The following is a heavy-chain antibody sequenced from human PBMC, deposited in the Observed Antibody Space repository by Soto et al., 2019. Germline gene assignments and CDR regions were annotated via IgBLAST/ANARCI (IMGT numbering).Heavy chain of an antibody. Sequence: QVQLQQWGAGLLKPSETLSLTCAVYGGSFSGYYWSWIRQPPGKGLEWIGEINHSGSTNYNPPLKSRVTISVDTSKNQFSLKLSSVTAADTAVYYCASGDDYYYYGMDVWGQGTTVTVSS. J-gene: IGHJ6*02. V-gene: IGHV4-34*01. CDR1: GGSFSGYY. CDR2: INHSGST. CDR3: ASGDDYYYYGMDV.